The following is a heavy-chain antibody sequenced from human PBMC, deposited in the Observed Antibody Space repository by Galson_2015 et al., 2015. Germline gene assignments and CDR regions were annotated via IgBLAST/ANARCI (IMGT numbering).Heavy chain of an antibody. CDR1: GDSVSSNSAA. CDR3: ARRRRVYDSSGHAFDI. Sequence: CAISGDSVSSNSAAWNWIRQSPSSGLEWLGRTYYRSKWYNDYAVSVKSRITINPDTSKNQFSLQLNSVTPEDTAVYYCARRRRVYDSSGHAFDIWGQGTMVTVSS. V-gene: IGHV6-1*01. D-gene: IGHD3-22*01. CDR2: TYYRSKWYN. J-gene: IGHJ3*02.